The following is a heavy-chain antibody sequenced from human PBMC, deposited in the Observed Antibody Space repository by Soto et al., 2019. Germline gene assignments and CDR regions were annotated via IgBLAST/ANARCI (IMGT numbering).Heavy chain of an antibody. CDR2: IYYSGST. CDR3: ARLEVGSNYYYYYMDV. D-gene: IGHD1-26*01. Sequence: PSETLSLTCTVSGGSISSYYWSLIRQPPGKGLEWIGYIYYSGSTNYNPSLKSRVTISVDTSKNQFSLKLSSVTAADTAVYYCARLEVGSNYYYYYMDVWGKGTTVTVSS. J-gene: IGHJ6*03. CDR1: GGSISSYY. V-gene: IGHV4-59*08.